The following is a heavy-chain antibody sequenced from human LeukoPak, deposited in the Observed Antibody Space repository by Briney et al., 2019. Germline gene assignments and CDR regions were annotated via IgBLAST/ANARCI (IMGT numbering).Heavy chain of an antibody. V-gene: IGHV4-38-2*01. CDR1: GYSISSGYY. Sequence: PSETLSLTCAVSGYSISSGYYWGWIRQPPGKGLEWIGSIYHSGSTYYNPSLKSRVTISVDTSKNQFSLKLSSVTAADTAVYYCARHTITMIVVVFDYWGQGTLVTVSS. CDR3: ARHTITMIVVVFDY. J-gene: IGHJ4*02. CDR2: IYHSGST. D-gene: IGHD3-22*01.